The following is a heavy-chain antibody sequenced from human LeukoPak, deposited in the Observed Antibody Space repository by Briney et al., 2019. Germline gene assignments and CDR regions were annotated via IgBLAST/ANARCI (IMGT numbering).Heavy chain of an antibody. CDR1: GYTFTSYA. V-gene: IGHV1-3*01. Sequence: GASVKVSCKASGYTFTSYAMHWVRQAPGQRLEWMGWINAGNGNTKYSQKFQGRVTITRDTSASTAYMKLSSLRSEDTAVYYCARGERCGGDCYPPFCDYWGQGTLVTVSS. CDR3: ARGERCGGDCYPPFCDY. CDR2: INAGNGNT. J-gene: IGHJ4*02. D-gene: IGHD2-21*02.